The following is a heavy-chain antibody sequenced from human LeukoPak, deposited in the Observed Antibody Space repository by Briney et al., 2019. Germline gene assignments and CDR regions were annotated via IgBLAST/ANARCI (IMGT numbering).Heavy chain of an antibody. V-gene: IGHV7-4-1*02. D-gene: IGHD1-1*01. J-gene: IGHJ6*03. CDR2: INTNTGDP. CDR1: GYTFTNYA. Sequence: GASVKVSCKASGYTFTNYAMNWVRQAPGQGLEWMGWINTNTGDPTYAQGFTGRFVFSLDTSVSTAYLQISSLKAEDTAVYYCARTTPVYYYSYYYMDVWGKGTTVTVSS. CDR3: ARTTPVYYYSYYYMDV.